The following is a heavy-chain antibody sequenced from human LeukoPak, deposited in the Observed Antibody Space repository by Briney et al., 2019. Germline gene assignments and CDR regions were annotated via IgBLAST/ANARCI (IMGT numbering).Heavy chain of an antibody. J-gene: IGHJ4*02. CDR1: RFTFSTYT. V-gene: IGHV3-21*04. Sequence: GGSLRLSCAASRFTFSTYTMNWVRQAPGKGLEWVSSISSSSSYIYYADSVKGRFTISRDNAKNSLYLQMNSLRAEDTALYYCAREAMGATPYYFDYWGQGTLVTVSS. D-gene: IGHD1-26*01. CDR2: ISSSSSYI. CDR3: AREAMGATPYYFDY.